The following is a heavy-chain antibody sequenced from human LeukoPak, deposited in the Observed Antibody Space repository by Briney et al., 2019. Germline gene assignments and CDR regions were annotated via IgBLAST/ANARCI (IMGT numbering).Heavy chain of an antibody. CDR1: GYTFTSYY. Sequence: ASVKVSCKASGYTFTSYYIHWVRQAPGQGLEWMGMINPSAGSTSYAQKFQGRVTMTRDTSTSTAYMELSSLRSEDTAVYYCAREGKLYGSIQPLDYWGEGTLVTVSS. D-gene: IGHD6-13*01. CDR3: AREGKLYGSIQPLDY. J-gene: IGHJ4*02. CDR2: INPSAGST. V-gene: IGHV1-46*01.